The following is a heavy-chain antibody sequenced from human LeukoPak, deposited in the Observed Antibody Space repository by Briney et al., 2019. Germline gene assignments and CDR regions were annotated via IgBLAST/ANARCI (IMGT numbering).Heavy chain of an antibody. D-gene: IGHD3-3*01. Sequence: ASVKVSCKASGYTFTSYYMHWVRQAPGQGLEWMGIINPSGGSTSYAQKFQGRVTMTRDTSTSTVYMELSSLRSEDTAVYYCARGYPGYYDFWSGYYNFDYWGQGTLVTVSA. CDR1: GYTFTSYY. V-gene: IGHV1-46*01. CDR3: ARGYPGYYDFWSGYYNFDY. CDR2: INPSGGST. J-gene: IGHJ4*02.